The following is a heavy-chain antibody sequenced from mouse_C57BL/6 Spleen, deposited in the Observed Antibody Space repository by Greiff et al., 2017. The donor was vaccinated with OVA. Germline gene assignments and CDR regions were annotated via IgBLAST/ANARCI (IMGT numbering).Heavy chain of an antibody. J-gene: IGHJ2*01. CDR3: ARASYLDY. CDR2: IDPSDSYT. Sequence: QVQLKQSGAELVMPGASVKLSCKASGYTFTSYWMHWVKQRPGQGLEWIGEIDPSDSYTNYNQKFKGKSTLTVDKSSSTAYMQLSSLTSEDSAVYYCARASYLDYWGQGTTLTVSS. CDR1: GYTFTSYW. V-gene: IGHV1-69*01.